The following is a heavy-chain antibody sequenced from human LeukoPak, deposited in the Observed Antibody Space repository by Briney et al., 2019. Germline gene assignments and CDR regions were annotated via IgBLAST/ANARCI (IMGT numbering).Heavy chain of an antibody. CDR3: ARMTTVTTSPPDFDY. D-gene: IGHD4-11*01. V-gene: IGHV4-59*08. CDR2: VSYDGST. J-gene: IGHJ4*02. CDR1: GGSISSYY. Sequence: PSETLSLTCTVSGGSISSYYWSWVRRPPGKGLEWIGYVSYDGSTNYSPSLKSRVTISVDTSKNQFSLKLSSVTAADTAVYYCARMTTVTTSPPDFDYWGQGTLVTVSS.